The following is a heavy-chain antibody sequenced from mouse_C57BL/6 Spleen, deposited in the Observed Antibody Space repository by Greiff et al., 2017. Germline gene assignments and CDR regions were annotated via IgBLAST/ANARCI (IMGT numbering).Heavy chain of an antibody. CDR1: GYTFTSYW. CDR2: IHPSDSGT. Sequence: LQQPGAELVKPGASVKVSCKASGYTFTSYWMHWVKQRPGQGLEWIGRIHPSDSGTNYNQKFKGKATLTVDKSSSTAYMQLSSLTSEDSAVYYCAIEGTTAGYAMDYWGQGTSVTVSS. J-gene: IGHJ4*01. V-gene: IGHV1-74*01. D-gene: IGHD1-2*01. CDR3: AIEGTTAGYAMDY.